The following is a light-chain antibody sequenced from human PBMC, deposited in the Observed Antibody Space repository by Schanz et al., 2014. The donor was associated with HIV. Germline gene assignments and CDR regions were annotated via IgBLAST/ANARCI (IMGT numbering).Light chain of an antibody. CDR2: DVS. CDR3: GSYKSTSAPWV. J-gene: IGLJ3*02. V-gene: IGLV2-14*03. CDR1: SSDVGGYNY. Sequence: QSALTQPASVSGSPGQSITISCTGTSSDVGGYNYVSWYQQHPGKAPRLLIFDVSNRPSGVSWRFSGSKSGNTASLTISGLQADDEADYYCGSYKSTSAPWVFGGGTKLTVL.